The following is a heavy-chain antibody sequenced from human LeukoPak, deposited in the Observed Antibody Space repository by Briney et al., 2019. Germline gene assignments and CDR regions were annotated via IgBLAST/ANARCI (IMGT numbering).Heavy chain of an antibody. D-gene: IGHD3-22*01. J-gene: IGHJ3*02. CDR1: GASISSYY. CDR2: IYTSGST. CDR3: ARGRRDYYDSSGYPPAFDI. V-gene: IGHV4-4*07. Sequence: SQTLSLTCTVSGASISSYYCSWIRQPAGNGQEWIERIYTSGSTNYNPSLKSRVTISVDKSKNQFSLKLSSVTAADTAVYYCARGRRDYYDSSGYPPAFDIWGQGTMVTVSS.